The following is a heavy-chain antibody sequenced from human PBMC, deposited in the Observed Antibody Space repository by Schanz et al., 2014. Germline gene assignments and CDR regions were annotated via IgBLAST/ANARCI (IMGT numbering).Heavy chain of an antibody. CDR1: GFTFSTYA. D-gene: IGHD3-9*01. Sequence: VQLLDSGGGLVQPGGSLRLSCAASGFTFSTYAMSWVRQAPGRGLEWVSALSGSGGSTYYADSVKGRFTISRDNSKNTLYLQMNSLRAEDTAVYYCAKQIHYDILTGTRNWGQGTLVTVSS. J-gene: IGHJ4*02. V-gene: IGHV3-23*01. CDR2: LSGSGGST. CDR3: AKQIHYDILTGTRN.